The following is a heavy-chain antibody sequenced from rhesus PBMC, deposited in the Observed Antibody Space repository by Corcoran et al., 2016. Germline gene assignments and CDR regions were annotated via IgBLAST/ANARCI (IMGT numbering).Heavy chain of an antibody. CDR2: IYGGSGST. CDR3: ARGYSYGYVWYFDY. J-gene: IGHJ4*01. CDR1: GGSISSYW. V-gene: IGHV4-160*01. Sequence: QVQLQESGPGVVKPSETLSLTCAVSGGSISSYWWGWIRQPPGKGLEWIGQIYGGSGSTDYNPSLKSRVTISRDTSKNQFSLKLSSVTAADTAVYYCARGYSYGYVWYFDYWGQGVLVTVSS. D-gene: IGHD5-36*01.